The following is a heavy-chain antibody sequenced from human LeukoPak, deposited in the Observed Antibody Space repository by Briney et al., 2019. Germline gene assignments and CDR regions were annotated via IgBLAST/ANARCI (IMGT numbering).Heavy chain of an antibody. V-gene: IGHV1-46*01. D-gene: IGHD2-2*01. CDR2: IIPSGGAT. CDR1: GYTFTSYH. Sequence: GASVKVSCKASGYTFTSYHVHWVRQAPGHGLEWMGRIIPSGGATTYAQRFQGRVTMTTDTSTSTAYMELRSLRSDDTAVYYCAKNLRDIVVVPAADDALDIWGQGTMVTVSS. J-gene: IGHJ3*02. CDR3: AKNLRDIVVVPAADDALDI.